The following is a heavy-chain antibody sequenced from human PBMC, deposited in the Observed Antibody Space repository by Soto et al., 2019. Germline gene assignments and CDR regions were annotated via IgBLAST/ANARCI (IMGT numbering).Heavy chain of an antibody. J-gene: IGHJ4*02. CDR3: ARDFSQSRDGYNLYYFDY. V-gene: IGHV3-21*01. D-gene: IGHD5-12*01. CDR1: GVTFSSYS. CDR2: ISSSSSYI. Sequence: GGSLRLSCAASGVTFSSYSMNWVRQAPGKGLEWVSSISSSSSYIYYADSVKGRFTISRDNAKNSLYLQMNSLRAEDTAVYYCARDFSQSRDGYNLYYFDYWGQGTLVTVS.